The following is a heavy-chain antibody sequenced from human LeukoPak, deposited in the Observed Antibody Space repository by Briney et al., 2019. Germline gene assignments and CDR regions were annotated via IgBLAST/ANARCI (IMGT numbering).Heavy chain of an antibody. CDR2: IYPGDSDT. CDR3: ARQYGRPFDY. V-gene: IGHV5-51*01. J-gene: IGHJ4*02. D-gene: IGHD4-17*01. CDR1: GYTFSSSW. Sequence: PGESLKISCKGSGYTFSSSWIGWVRQMPGKGLEWMGIIYPGDSDTRYSPSFEGQVIISADKSINTAYLQWSSLKAMDTGMYFCARQYGRPFDYWGQGTLVTVSS.